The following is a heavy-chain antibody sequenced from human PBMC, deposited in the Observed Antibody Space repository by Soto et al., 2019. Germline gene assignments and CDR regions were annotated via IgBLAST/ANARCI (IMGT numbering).Heavy chain of an antibody. CDR3: ARSYYDDSSGPSLGYYYGMDV. CDR1: GGTFSSYA. J-gene: IGHJ6*02. D-gene: IGHD3-22*01. CDR2: IIPIFGTA. Sequence: QVQLVQSGAEVKKPGSSVKVSCKASGGTFSSYAISWVRQAPGQGLEWMGGIIPIFGTANYAQKFQGRVTIAADESTSTAYMELSSLSAEETAVYYCARSYYDDSSGPSLGYYYGMDVWGQGTTVTVSS. V-gene: IGHV1-69*01.